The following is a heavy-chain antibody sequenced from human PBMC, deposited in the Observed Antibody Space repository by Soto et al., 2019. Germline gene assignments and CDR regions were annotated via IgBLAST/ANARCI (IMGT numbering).Heavy chain of an antibody. Sequence: SVSVSFRASGGTCSSYAISWVRQAPGQGLEWMGGIVPIFGTANYAQKFQGRVTSTADESTSTAYMELSSLRSEGTAVYYCASKGCSGGSCYPMGRSDYYYYGMDVWGQGTTVTVSS. CDR3: ASKGCSGGSCYPMGRSDYYYYGMDV. CDR2: IVPIFGTA. V-gene: IGHV1-69*13. CDR1: GGTCSSYA. D-gene: IGHD2-15*01. J-gene: IGHJ6*02.